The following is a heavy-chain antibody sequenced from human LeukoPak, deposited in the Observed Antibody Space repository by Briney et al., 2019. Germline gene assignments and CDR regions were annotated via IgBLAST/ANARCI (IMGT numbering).Heavy chain of an antibody. CDR3: ARDRSGGDAFDI. J-gene: IGHJ3*02. D-gene: IGHD3-10*01. Sequence: SQTLSLTCTVSGGSISSGDYYWSWIRQPPGRGLEWIGYIYYSGSTYYNPSLKSRVTISVDTSKNQFSLKLSSVTAADTAVYYCARDRSGGDAFDIWGQGTMVTVSS. V-gene: IGHV4-30-4*01. CDR1: GGSISSGDYY. CDR2: IYYSGST.